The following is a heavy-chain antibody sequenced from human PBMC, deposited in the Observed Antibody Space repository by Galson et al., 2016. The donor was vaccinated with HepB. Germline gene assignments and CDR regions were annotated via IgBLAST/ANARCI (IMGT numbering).Heavy chain of an antibody. CDR2: ISPNNGNT. D-gene: IGHD2-15*01. CDR1: DYSFTSDG. Sequence: SVKVSCRASDYSFTSDGISWVRQAPGQGLEWIGWISPNNGNTTYAQKLQGRLTMTTDTSTSTVYMELRSLRSDDTAVYYCAREGVCSGGRCYSGFDYWGQGTLVIVSS. CDR3: AREGVCSGGRCYSGFDY. V-gene: IGHV1-18*04. J-gene: IGHJ4*02.